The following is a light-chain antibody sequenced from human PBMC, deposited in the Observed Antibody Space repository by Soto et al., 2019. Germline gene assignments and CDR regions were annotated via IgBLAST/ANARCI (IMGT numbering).Light chain of an antibody. J-gene: IGKJ5*01. CDR1: QGINSY. Sequence: DIPLTQSPSFLSASVGDRVTITCRASQGINSYLAWYQQKPGKAPKLLIYAASTLQSGVPSRFSGSGSGTEFTLTISSLQPEDFATYYCQQLKSNLITFGQGTRLEIK. CDR2: AAS. CDR3: QQLKSNLIT. V-gene: IGKV1-9*01.